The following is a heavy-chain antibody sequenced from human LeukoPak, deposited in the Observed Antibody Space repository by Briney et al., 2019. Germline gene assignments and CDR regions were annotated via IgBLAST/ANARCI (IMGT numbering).Heavy chain of an antibody. D-gene: IGHD3-22*01. CDR2: ISSSGSTI. J-gene: IGHJ3*02. V-gene: IGHV3-48*03. CDR3: ASESQKYYYDSSGYPRYDAFDI. Sequence: PGGSLRLSCAASGFTLSSYEMNWFRQAPGKGLEWVSYISSSGSTIYYADSVKGRFTISRDNAKNSLYLQMNSLRAEDTAVYYCASESQKYYYDSSGYPRYDAFDIWGQGTMVTVSS. CDR1: GFTLSSYE.